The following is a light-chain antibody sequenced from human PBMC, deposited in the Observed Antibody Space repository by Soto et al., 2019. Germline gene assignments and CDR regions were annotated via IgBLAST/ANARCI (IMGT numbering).Light chain of an antibody. CDR3: ASLTTTNFV. J-gene: IGLJ1*01. CDR2: EVS. Sequence: QSALTQPASVSGSPRQSITISCTGTSSDVGAYNLVSWYQHHPDKAPKLMISEVSNRPSGVSDRFSGSKSGNTASLTISGLQAEDEADYYCASLTTTNFVFGTGTKLTVL. CDR1: SSDVGAYNL. V-gene: IGLV2-14*01.